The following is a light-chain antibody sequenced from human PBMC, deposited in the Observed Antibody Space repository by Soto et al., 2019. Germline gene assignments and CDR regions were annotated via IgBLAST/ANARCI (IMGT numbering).Light chain of an antibody. CDR2: DAS. CDR1: QSVRTT. V-gene: IGKV3-11*01. J-gene: IGKJ5*01. Sequence: EIVLTQSPATLSLSPGERATLSCGASQSVRTTLAWYRQKPGQPPRLLIYDASKSATGIPASFSGSGSGTNFTLTISNLESEDFAVYYCQQRTDWNTITFDQGTRLEIK. CDR3: QQRTDWNTIT.